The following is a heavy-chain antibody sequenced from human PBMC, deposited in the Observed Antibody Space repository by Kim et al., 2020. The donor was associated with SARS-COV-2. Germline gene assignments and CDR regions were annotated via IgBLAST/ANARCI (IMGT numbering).Heavy chain of an antibody. CDR1: GYTFTSYA. CDR3: AIQSRGGSSWYNSYYYGMDV. D-gene: IGHD6-13*01. Sequence: ASVKVSCKASGYTFTSYAMHWVRQAPGQRLEWMGWINAGNGNTKYSQKFQGRVTITRDTSASTAYMELSSLRSEDTAVYYCAIQSRGGSSWYNSYYYGMDVWGQGTTVTVSS. V-gene: IGHV1-3*01. J-gene: IGHJ6*02. CDR2: INAGNGNT.